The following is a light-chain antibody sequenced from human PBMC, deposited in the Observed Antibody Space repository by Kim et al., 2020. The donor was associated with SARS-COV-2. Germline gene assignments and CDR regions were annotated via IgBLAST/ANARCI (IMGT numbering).Light chain of an antibody. Sequence: GRTARITCGGNNIGGKSVHWYQQKPGQAPVLVIYYDSDRPSGIPERFSGSNSGNTATLTISRVEAGDEADYYCQVWDSSSDHPNWVFGGGTKLTVL. J-gene: IGLJ3*02. CDR3: QVWDSSSDHPNWV. CDR1: NIGGKS. V-gene: IGLV3-21*04. CDR2: YDS.